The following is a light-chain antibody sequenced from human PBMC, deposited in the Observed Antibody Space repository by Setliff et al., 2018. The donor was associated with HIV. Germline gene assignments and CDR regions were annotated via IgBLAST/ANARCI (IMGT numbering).Light chain of an antibody. CDR2: EVS. J-gene: IGLJ1*01. V-gene: IGLV2-14*01. Sequence: QSVLTQPASMSGSPGQSITISCTGTSSDVAIYNYVSWYQQHPGKAPKLMIFEVSNRPSGVSNRFSGSKSGNTASLTISGLQAEDEADYYCCSNTGSNTYVFGSGTKVTVL. CDR3: CSNTGSNTYV. CDR1: SSDVAIYNY.